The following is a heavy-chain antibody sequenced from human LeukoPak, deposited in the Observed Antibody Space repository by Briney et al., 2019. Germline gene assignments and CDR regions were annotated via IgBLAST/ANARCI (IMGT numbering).Heavy chain of an antibody. CDR1: GFTFSTYA. D-gene: IGHD6-19*01. CDR2: NSNSGVKT. V-gene: IGHV3-23*01. J-gene: IGHJ6*02. CDR3: ARGTPSSSGWLYYGMDV. Sequence: GGSLRLSCAASGFTFSTYAMSWVRQAPGRGLEWVSSNSNSGVKTFYADSVKGRFTISRDNSKNTLYLQMNSLRAEDTAVYYCARGTPSSSGWLYYGMDVWGQGTTVTVSS.